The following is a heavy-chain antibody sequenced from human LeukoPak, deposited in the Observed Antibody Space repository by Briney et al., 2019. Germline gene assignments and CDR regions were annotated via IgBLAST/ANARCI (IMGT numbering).Heavy chain of an antibody. Sequence: SETLSLTCTVSDGSVSSGSYYWSWIRQPPGKGLEWIGYIYYSGSTNYNPSLKSRVTISVDTSKNQFSLKLSSVTAADTAVYYCARVSIAVAGTFDYWGQGTLVTVSS. J-gene: IGHJ4*02. CDR3: ARVSIAVAGTFDY. D-gene: IGHD6-19*01. V-gene: IGHV4-61*01. CDR1: DGSVSSGSYY. CDR2: IYYSGST.